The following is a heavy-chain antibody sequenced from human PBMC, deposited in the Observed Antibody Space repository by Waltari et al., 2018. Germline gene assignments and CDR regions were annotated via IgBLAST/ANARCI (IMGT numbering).Heavy chain of an antibody. CDR2: INHSGST. CDR1: GGSFSGYY. J-gene: IGHJ3*02. Sequence: QVQLQQWGAGLLKPSETLSLTCAVYGGSFSGYYWSWIRQPPGKGLEWIGEINHSGSTNYNPSLKSRVTISVDTSKNQFSLKLSSVTAADTAVYYCARASYGDYVGHAFDIWGQGTMVTVSS. V-gene: IGHV4-34*01. D-gene: IGHD4-17*01. CDR3: ARASYGDYVGHAFDI.